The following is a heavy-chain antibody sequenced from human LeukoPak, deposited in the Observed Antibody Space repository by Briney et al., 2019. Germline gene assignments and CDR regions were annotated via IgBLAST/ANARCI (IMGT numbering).Heavy chain of an antibody. CDR3: AKVGTGNQYGSGDFDL. V-gene: IGHV3-21*06. CDR1: GFSLSSHS. Sequence: GGSLRLSCASSGFSLSSHSMNWVRQAPGKGLEWVSAISRSSTSIKYADSVKGRFTISRDDAKSSVYLEMNSLRADDTAVYYCAKVGTGNQYGSGDFDLWGQGSLVTVSS. J-gene: IGHJ4*02. CDR2: ISRSSTSI. D-gene: IGHD3-10*01.